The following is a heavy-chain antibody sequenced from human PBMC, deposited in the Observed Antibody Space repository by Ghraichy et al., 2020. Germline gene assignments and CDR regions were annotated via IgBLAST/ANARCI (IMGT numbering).Heavy chain of an antibody. CDR1: GFTFSSYG. J-gene: IGHJ4*02. V-gene: IGHV3-30*18. CDR3: AKEPLPLYDSSGYFPVGYFDY. Sequence: GESLNISCAASGFTFSSYGMHWVRQAPGKGLEWVAVVSHDGSSKHYADSVKGRFTISRDNSKNTLYLQMNSLRAEDTAVYYCAKEPLPLYDSSGYFPVGYFDYWGQGTLVTVSS. D-gene: IGHD3-22*01. CDR2: VSHDGSSK.